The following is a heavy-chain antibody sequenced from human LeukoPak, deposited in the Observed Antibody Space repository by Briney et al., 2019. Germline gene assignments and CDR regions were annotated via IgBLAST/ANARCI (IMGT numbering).Heavy chain of an antibody. CDR1: GYNFNTYW. Sequence: GESLKISCQASGYNFNTYWIGWVRQMPGKGLEWMGIIYPDDSRTRYSPSFQGQVTISADKSINTAYVQWSSLKASDAAMYYXXXXXXXXXXXXXPGEYRWFGPWGQGTLVTVSS. CDR3: XXXXXXXXXXXXPGEYRWFGP. D-gene: IGHD1-14*01. V-gene: IGHV5-51*01. CDR2: IYPDDSRT. J-gene: IGHJ5*02.